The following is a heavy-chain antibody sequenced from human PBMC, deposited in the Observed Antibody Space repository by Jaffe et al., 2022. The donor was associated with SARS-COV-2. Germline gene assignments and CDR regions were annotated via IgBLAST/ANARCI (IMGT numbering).Heavy chain of an antibody. J-gene: IGHJ6*02. CDR2: ISSNGGST. D-gene: IGHD2-15*01. CDR3: VKDKVVAPFPYYYYGMDV. V-gene: IGHV3-64D*09. Sequence: EVQLVESGGGLVQPGGSLRLSCSASGFTFSSYAMHWVRQAPGKGLEYVSAISSNGGSTYYADSVKGRFTISRDNSKNTLYLQMSSLRAEDTAVYYCVKDKVVAPFPYYYYGMDVWGQGTTVTVSS. CDR1: GFTFSSYA.